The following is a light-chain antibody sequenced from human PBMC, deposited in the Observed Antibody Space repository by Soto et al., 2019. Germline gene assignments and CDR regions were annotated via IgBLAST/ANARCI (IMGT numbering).Light chain of an antibody. Sequence: SPGTLSLSPGERATLSCRASQSVSNSYLAWYQQKPGQAPRLLMYGASNRATGIPDRFSGSGSETDFTLTISRLEPEDFAVYYCQQYGTTRITFGQRTRLEIK. CDR2: GAS. V-gene: IGKV3-20*01. CDR1: QSVSNSY. J-gene: IGKJ5*01. CDR3: QQYGTTRIT.